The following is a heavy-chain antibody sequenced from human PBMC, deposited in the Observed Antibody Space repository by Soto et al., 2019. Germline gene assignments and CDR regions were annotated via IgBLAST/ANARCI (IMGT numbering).Heavy chain of an antibody. J-gene: IGHJ4*01. D-gene: IGHD5-18*01. V-gene: IGHV3-23*01. CDR1: GFTFSSYA. Sequence: PGGSLRLSCAVSGFTFSSYAMSWVRQAPWKGLEWVSTISTSGGSTYYADSVKGRFTISRDNSKNTLYLQMNSLRAEDTAVYYCAKDGLGAYSYGSYYFDYWRQGTLVTV. CDR2: ISTSGGST. CDR3: AKDGLGAYSYGSYYFDY.